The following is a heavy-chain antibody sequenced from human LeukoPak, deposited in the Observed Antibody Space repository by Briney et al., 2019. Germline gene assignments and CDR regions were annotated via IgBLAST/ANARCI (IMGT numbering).Heavy chain of an antibody. J-gene: IGHJ4*02. Sequence: GGSLRLSCAASGFTFSSYSMSWVRQAPGKGLEWVSGITDSGGSTNYADSVKGRFTISRDNAKNSLYLQMNSLRAEDTAVYYCARERNYVWGSYRPDYWGQGTLVTVSS. CDR2: ITDSGGST. CDR1: GFTFSSYS. V-gene: IGHV3-23*01. D-gene: IGHD3-16*02. CDR3: ARERNYVWGSYRPDY.